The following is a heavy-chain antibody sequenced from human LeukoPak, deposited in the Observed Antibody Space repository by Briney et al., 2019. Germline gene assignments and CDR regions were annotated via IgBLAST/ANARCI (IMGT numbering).Heavy chain of an antibody. CDR1: GLNVSSNY. Sequence: GGSLRLSCEASGLNVSSNYMTWVRHAAGEGLEWVSLIYGDGTTDYAVSVKGRFHISRHNSKNTLYLQRNSRRAEDTAVYYCARGIIYLDYWGQGTLVTVSS. CDR3: ARGIIYLDY. J-gene: IGHJ4*02. V-gene: IGHV3-53*04. CDR2: IYGDGTT. D-gene: IGHD3-10*01.